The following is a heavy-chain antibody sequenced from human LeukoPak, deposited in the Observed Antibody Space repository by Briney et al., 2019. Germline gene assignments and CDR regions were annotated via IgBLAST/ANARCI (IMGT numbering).Heavy chain of an antibody. CDR3: ARGRYSSRSGGYYFDI. Sequence: GGSLRLSCAASGLTFTNYAMSWVRQAPGKGLEWVANIKKDGIEKYYVESVKGRFTISRDNAKNSLYLQMNSLRAEDTAVYYCARGRYSSRSGGYYFDIWGQGTLVTVSS. V-gene: IGHV3-7*01. D-gene: IGHD2-2*01. CDR2: IKKDGIEK. CDR1: GLTFTNYA. J-gene: IGHJ4*02.